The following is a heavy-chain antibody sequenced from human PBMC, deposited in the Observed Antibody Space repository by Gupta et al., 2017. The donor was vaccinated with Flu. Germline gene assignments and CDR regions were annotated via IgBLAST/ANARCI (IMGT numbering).Heavy chain of an antibody. Sequence: QVQLQQWGAGLLKPSETLSLTCAVYGGSFSGYYWSWIRQPPGKGLEWIGEINHSGSTNYNPSLKSRVTISVDTSKNQFSLKLSSVTAADTAVYYCARGIPLYCSGGSCSNNWFDPWGQGTLVTVSS. D-gene: IGHD2-15*01. V-gene: IGHV4-34*01. CDR3: ARGIPLYCSGGSCSNNWFDP. CDR2: INHSGST. J-gene: IGHJ5*02. CDR1: GGSFSGYY.